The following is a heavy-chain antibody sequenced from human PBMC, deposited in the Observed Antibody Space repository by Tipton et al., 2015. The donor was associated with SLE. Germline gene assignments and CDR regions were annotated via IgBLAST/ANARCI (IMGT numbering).Heavy chain of an antibody. Sequence: TLSLTCAVYGGSFSSYYWGWIRQPPGKGLEWIGSIYYSGSTNYNPSLKSRVTISVDTSKNQFSLKLSSVTAADTAVYYCASHLGAVLANWGQGTLVTVSS. CDR3: ASHLGAVLAN. D-gene: IGHD6-19*01. CDR2: IYYSGST. V-gene: IGHV4-59*01. CDR1: GGSFSSYY. J-gene: IGHJ4*02.